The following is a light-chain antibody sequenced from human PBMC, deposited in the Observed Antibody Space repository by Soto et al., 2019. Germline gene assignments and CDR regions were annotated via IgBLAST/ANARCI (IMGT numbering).Light chain of an antibody. Sequence: DIQMTQSPSSLSASVGDRVTITCRASQNINNYLHWYQQKPGKAPKLLIYAASSLESGVPSRFSGSGSGTDFTLTISSLQPEDFATYYCQRSYSTPPFTFGQGTKLEFK. J-gene: IGKJ2*01. CDR2: AAS. CDR1: QNINNY. CDR3: QRSYSTPPFT. V-gene: IGKV1-39*01.